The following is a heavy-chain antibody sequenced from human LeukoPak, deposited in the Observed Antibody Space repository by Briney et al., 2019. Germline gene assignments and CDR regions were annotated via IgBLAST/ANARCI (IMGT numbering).Heavy chain of an antibody. CDR3: AKGFIRNWFDP. Sequence: PGGSLRLSCAASGFSFSDYYMHWVRQAPGKGLEWVSAISGSGGSTYYADSVKGRFTISRDNSKNTLYLQMNSLRAEDTAVYYCAKGFIRNWFDPWGQGTLVTVSS. D-gene: IGHD3-16*01. J-gene: IGHJ5*02. CDR2: ISGSGGST. CDR1: GFSFSDYY. V-gene: IGHV3-23*01.